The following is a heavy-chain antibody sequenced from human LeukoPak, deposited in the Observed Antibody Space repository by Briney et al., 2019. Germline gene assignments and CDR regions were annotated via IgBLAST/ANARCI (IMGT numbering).Heavy chain of an antibody. J-gene: IGHJ4*02. CDR2: INPNNGVA. V-gene: IGHV1-2*02. CDR1: GYTFSGYY. CDR3: ATNSRLDH. D-gene: IGHD4-11*01. Sequence: ASVKVSCKTSGYTFSGYYMHWVRQAPGQGLEWMGWINPNNGVAIYAQKFQGRVTMTRDTSISTLYMELSTMRSDDTAVYYCATNSRLDHWGQGTLVTVSS.